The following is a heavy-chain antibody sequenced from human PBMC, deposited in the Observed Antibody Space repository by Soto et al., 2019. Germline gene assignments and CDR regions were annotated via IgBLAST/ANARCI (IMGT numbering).Heavy chain of an antibody. CDR2: INPNSGGT. CDR1: GYTFTGYY. D-gene: IGHD2-15*01. Sequence: ASVKVSCKASGYTFTGYYMHWVRQAPGQGLEWMGWINPNSGGTNYAQKFQGWVTMTRDTSISTAYMELSRLSSDDTAVYYCASGGGYCSGGSCEGLDIWGQGTMVTVSS. V-gene: IGHV1-2*04. CDR3: ASGGGYCSGGSCEGLDI. J-gene: IGHJ3*02.